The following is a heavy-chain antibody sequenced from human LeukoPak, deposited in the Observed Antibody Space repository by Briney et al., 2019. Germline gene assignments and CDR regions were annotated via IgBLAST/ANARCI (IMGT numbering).Heavy chain of an antibody. CDR2: MDPNSGNT. V-gene: IGHV1-8*02. CDR3: ARVSSSTQSYHYFDY. J-gene: IGHJ4*02. CDR1: GGTFSSYA. Sequence: ASVKVSCKASGGTFSSYAISWVRQATGQGLEWMGWMDPNSGNTGYAQKFQGRVTMTRNTSISTAYMELSSLRSEDTAVYYCARVSSSTQSYHYFDYWGQGTLVTVSS. D-gene: IGHD2-2*01.